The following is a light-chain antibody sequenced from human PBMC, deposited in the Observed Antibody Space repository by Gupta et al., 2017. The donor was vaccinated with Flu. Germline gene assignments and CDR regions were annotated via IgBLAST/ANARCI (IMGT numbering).Light chain of an antibody. CDR1: SSDVGGYNY. CDR2: EVI. J-gene: IGLJ3*02. CDR3: SSYTSSNSLE. V-gene: IGLV2-14*01. Sequence: QSALTQPASVSVSPGQSLTISCTGTSSDVGGYNYVSWYQQHPGKAPKLMIYEVINRPSGVSNRFSGSKSGNTASLTISGLQAEDEADYYCSSYTSSNSLEFGGGTKLTVL.